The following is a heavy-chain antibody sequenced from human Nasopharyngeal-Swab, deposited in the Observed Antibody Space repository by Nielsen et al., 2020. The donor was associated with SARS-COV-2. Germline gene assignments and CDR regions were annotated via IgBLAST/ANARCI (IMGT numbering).Heavy chain of an antibody. V-gene: IGHV3-49*03. J-gene: IGHJ4*02. CDR3: TRYLATGTTNFDY. CDR1: GFTFGDYA. Sequence: GESLKISCTASGFTFGDYAMSWFRQAPGKGLEWVGFIRSKAYGRTTEYAASVKGRFTISRDDSKSIAYLQMNSLKTEDTAVYYCTRYLATGTTNFDYWGQGTLVTVSS. D-gene: IGHD1-1*01. CDR2: IRSKAYGRTT.